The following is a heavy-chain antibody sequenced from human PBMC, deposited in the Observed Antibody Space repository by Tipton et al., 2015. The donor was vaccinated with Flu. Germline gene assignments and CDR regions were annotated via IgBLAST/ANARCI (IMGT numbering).Heavy chain of an antibody. D-gene: IGHD3-10*02. V-gene: IGHV4-34*01. CDR1: GGSFSGYY. Sequence: TLSLTCAVYGGSFSGYYWSWIRQPPGKGLEWIGEINHSGSTNYNPSLKTRVAISVDTFKNQFSLRLNSVTAADTAVYYCARHTGDSVRGVIDYWGQGTLVTVSS. J-gene: IGHJ4*02. CDR3: ARHTGDSVRGVIDY. CDR2: INHSGST.